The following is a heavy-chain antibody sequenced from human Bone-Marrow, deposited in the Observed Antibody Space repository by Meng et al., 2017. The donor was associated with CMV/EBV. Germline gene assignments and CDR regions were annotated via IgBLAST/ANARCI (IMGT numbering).Heavy chain of an antibody. D-gene: IGHD6-19*01. CDR3: VRAGQWLVDYYYYYGMDV. J-gene: IGHJ6*02. CDR1: GDSVSSNSAA. CDR2: TYYRSKWYN. V-gene: IGHV6-1*01. Sequence: SETLSLTCAISGDSVSSNSAAWNWIRQSPSRGLEWLGRTYYRSKWYNDYAVSVKSRITINPDTSKNQFSLQLNSVTPEDTAVYYCVRAGQWLVDYYYYYGMDVWGQGTTVTVSS.